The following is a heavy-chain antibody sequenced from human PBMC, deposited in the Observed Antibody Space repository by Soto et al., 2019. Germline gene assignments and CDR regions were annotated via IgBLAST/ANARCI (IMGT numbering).Heavy chain of an antibody. CDR2: IYYSGST. CDR3: ARESRSDFWSGYYTVRNWFDP. Sequence: QVQLQESGPGLVKPSQTLSLTCTVSGGSISSGGYYWSWIRQHPGKGLEWIGYIYYSGSTYYNPSLKSRVTISVDTSKNQFSLKLSSVTAADTAVYYCARESRSDFWSGYYTVRNWFDPWGQGTLVTVSS. J-gene: IGHJ5*02. V-gene: IGHV4-31*03. CDR1: GGSISSGGYY. D-gene: IGHD3-3*01.